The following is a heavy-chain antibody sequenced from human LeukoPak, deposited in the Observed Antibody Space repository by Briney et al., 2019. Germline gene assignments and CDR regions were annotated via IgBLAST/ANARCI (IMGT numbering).Heavy chain of an antibody. CDR2: IYTSRST. CDR1: GGSISIYY. D-gene: IGHD3-10*01. J-gene: IGHJ6*03. CDR3: ARDRPRMVRGVIVMDYYYYYMDV. Sequence: SETLSLTCTVSGGSISIYYWSWIRHPAGKGLEWVGRIYTSRSTNYNPSLKSRVTISVDTSKHQFSLKLSSVTAADTAVYYCARDRPRMVRGVIVMDYYYYYMDVWGKGTTVTISS. V-gene: IGHV4-4*07.